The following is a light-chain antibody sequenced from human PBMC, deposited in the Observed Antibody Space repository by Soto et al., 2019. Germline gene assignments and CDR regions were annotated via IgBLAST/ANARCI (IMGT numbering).Light chain of an antibody. J-gene: IGLJ3*02. Sequence: QAVVTQPPSVSAAPGQKVTISCSGSSSNIGKNYVSWNQQLPGTAPKLLIYDNNKRPSGIPDRFSGSKSGTSATLGITGLQTGDEADYYCGTWDTSLSANWVFGGGTKVTVL. V-gene: IGLV1-51*01. CDR2: DNN. CDR3: GTWDTSLSANWV. CDR1: SSNIGKNY.